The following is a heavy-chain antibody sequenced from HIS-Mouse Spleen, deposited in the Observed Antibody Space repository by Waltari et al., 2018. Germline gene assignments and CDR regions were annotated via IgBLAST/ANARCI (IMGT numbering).Heavy chain of an antibody. CDR2: IYYSGRT. J-gene: IGHJ2*01. CDR3: AREIPYSSSWYDWYFDL. V-gene: IGHV4-39*07. D-gene: IGHD6-13*01. Sequence: QLQLQESGPGLVKPSETLSLTCTVSGGSISSSSYYWGWIRQPPGKGLEWIGSIYYSGRTYSNPSRKSRVTISVETSKNQFSLKLSSVTAADTAVYYCAREIPYSSSWYDWYFDLWGRGTLVTVSS. CDR1: GGSISSSSYY.